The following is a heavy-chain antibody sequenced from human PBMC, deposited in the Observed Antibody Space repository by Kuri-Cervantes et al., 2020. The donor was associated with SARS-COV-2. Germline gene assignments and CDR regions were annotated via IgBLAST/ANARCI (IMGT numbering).Heavy chain of an antibody. CDR2: ISGSGDTT. CDR3: TTVRWNQLWLQIYYFEY. D-gene: IGHD5-18*01. J-gene: IGHJ4*02. Sequence: GESLKISCAASGLTFNSYAMSWVRQAPGKGLEWVSSISGSGDTTNYADSVKGRFTISRDNSKNTLYLQMSSLRAEDTAVYYCTTVRWNQLWLQIYYFEYWGRGTLVTVSS. V-gene: IGHV3-23*01. CDR1: GLTFNSYA.